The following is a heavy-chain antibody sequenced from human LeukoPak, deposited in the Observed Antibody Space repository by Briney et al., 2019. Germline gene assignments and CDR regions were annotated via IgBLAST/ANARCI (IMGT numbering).Heavy chain of an antibody. CDR3: ARPYTSGYRGAFDI. V-gene: IGHV3-53*01. CDR2: IYSGGST. Sequence: GGSLRLSCAASGFTVSSNYMSWVRQAPGKGLEWVSVIYSGGSTYYADSVKGRFTISRDNSKNTLYLQMNSLRAEDTAVYYCARPYTSGYRGAFDIWGQGTMVTVSS. CDR1: GFTVSSNY. D-gene: IGHD6-19*01. J-gene: IGHJ3*02.